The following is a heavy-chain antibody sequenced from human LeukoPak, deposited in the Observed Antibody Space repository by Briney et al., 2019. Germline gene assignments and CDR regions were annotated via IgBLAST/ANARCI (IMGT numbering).Heavy chain of an antibody. V-gene: IGHV3-74*01. CDR3: ARAVTIATCSTGY. CDR1: GFTFSSYW. J-gene: IGHJ4*02. CDR2: INTDGSTI. Sequence: PGGSLRLSCAASGFTFSSYWMHWVRQAPGKGLVWVSRINTDGSTINYADSVKGRFTISRDNAKNTLYLQMNSLRAEDTAVYYCARAVTIATCSTGYWGQGTLVTVSS. D-gene: IGHD4-11*01.